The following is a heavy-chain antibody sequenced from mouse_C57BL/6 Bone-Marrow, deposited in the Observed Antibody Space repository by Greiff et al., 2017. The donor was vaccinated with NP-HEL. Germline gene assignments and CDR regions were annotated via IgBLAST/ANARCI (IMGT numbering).Heavy chain of an antibody. D-gene: IGHD2-4*01. J-gene: IGHJ2*01. V-gene: IGHV1-62-2*01. CDR3: ARHGGYYDYDGDYFDY. Sequence: VQLQQSGAELVKPGASVKLSCKASGYTFSEYTIHWVKQRSGQGLEWIGWFYPGSGSIKYNEKFKDKATLTADKSSSTVYMELSRLTSEDSAVYFCARHGGYYDYDGDYFDYWGQGTTLTVSS. CDR1: GYTFSEYT. CDR2: FYPGSGSI.